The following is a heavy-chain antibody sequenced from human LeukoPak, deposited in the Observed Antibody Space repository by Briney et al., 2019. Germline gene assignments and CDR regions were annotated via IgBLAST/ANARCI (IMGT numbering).Heavy chain of an antibody. CDR2: IYGSGVSI. V-gene: IGHV3-23*01. D-gene: IGHD1-26*01. Sequence: GGSLRLSCVASGFTFKSYVMNWVRPAPGKGLEWLATIYGSGVSISYADSVKGRFTISRDNSNNTLYLQMNSLRVEDTAIYYCAKDLGWELPAEAYWGQGILVTASS. CDR3: AKDLGWELPAEAY. J-gene: IGHJ4*02. CDR1: GFTFKSYV.